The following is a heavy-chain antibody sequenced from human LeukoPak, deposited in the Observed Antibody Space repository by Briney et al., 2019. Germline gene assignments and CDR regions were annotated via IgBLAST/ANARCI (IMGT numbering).Heavy chain of an antibody. CDR2: ITSSSSYI. J-gene: IGHJ3*02. V-gene: IGHV3-21*01. CDR1: GFTFSSYS. CDR3: AREASDAFDI. Sequence: GGSLRLSCAASGFTFSSYSMNWVRQAPGKGLEWVSSITSSSSYIYYADSVKGRFTISRDNAKNSLYLQMNSLRAEDTAVYYCAREASDAFDIWGQGTMVTVSS.